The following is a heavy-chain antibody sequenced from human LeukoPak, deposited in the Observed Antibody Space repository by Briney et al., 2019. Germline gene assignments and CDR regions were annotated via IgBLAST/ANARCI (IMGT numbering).Heavy chain of an antibody. CDR2: ISYDGSNK. Sequence: GGSLRLSCAASGFTFSSYWMSWVRQAPGKGLEWVAVISYDGSNKYYADSVKGRFTISRDNSKNTLYLQMNSLRAEDTAVYYCARDEDAFDYWGQGTLVTVSS. CDR3: ARDEDAFDY. J-gene: IGHJ4*02. CDR1: GFTFSSYW. V-gene: IGHV3-30-3*01. D-gene: IGHD2-15*01.